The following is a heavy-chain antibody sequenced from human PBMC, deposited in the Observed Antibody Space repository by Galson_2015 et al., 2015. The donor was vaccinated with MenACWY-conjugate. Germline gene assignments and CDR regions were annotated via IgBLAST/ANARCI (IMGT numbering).Heavy chain of an antibody. CDR2: IDPVNSNI. J-gene: IGHJ6*02. V-gene: IGHV5-51*01. CDR1: GYSFPHYW. D-gene: IGHD1-26*01. CDR3: ARHPPGGRGMDV. Sequence: QSGAEVTKPGESLSISCKGSGYSFPHYWIAWVRQMPGKGLEWVGLIDPVNSNIRYSPSFQGQVTISADESISTAYLQWSSLKASDTAMYYCARHPPGGRGMDVWGRGTTVTVSS.